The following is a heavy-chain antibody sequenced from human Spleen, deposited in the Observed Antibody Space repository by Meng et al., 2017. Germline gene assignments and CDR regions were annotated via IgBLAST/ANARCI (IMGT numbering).Heavy chain of an antibody. CDR1: GYTFTSYY. D-gene: IGHD4-23*01. CDR2: INPSGGST. J-gene: IGHJ4*02. CDR3: AIRWMFYFDY. V-gene: IGHV1-46*01. Sequence: ASVKVSCKASGYTFTSYYMHWVRQAPGQGLEWMGIINPSGGSTSYSQKFQGRVTMTEDTSTDTAYMELSSLRSEDTAVYYCAIRWMFYFDYWGQGTLVTVSS.